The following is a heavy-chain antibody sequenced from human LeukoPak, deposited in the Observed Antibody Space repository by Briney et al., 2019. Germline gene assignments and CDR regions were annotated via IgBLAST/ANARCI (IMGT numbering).Heavy chain of an antibody. J-gene: IGHJ6*03. Sequence: SETLSLTCTVSGGSISSSSYYWGWIRQPPGKGLEWIGSIYYSGSTYYNPSLKSRVTISVDTSKNQFSLKLSPVTAADTAVYYCARDRHDYGDYLYYYYYMDVWGKGTTVTVSS. D-gene: IGHD4-17*01. CDR1: GGSISSSSYY. CDR3: ARDRHDYGDYLYYYYYMDV. V-gene: IGHV4-39*07. CDR2: IYYSGST.